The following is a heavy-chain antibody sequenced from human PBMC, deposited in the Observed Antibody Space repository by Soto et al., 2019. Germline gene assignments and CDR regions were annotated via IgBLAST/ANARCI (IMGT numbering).Heavy chain of an antibody. CDR2: VSHDGRNT. Sequence: GGSLRVSCAASGFIFSDYAMHWGRQAPCKGLEWVAVVSHDGRNTHYADSVKGRFTISRDSSKNTVSLEMTSLRSEDTAVYYCAKGGRQWLVTSDFNYWGQGALVTVS. V-gene: IGHV3-30*18. J-gene: IGHJ4*02. CDR3: AKGGRQWLVTSDFNY. D-gene: IGHD6-19*01. CDR1: GFIFSDYA.